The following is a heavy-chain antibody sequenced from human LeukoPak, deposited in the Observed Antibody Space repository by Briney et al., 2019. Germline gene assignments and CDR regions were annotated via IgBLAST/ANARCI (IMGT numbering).Heavy chain of an antibody. CDR3: ARGSWDDVGYYYYYYMDV. CDR1: GGSFSSHA. D-gene: IGHD1-1*01. Sequence: SVKVSCKASGGSFSSHAVGWVRQAPGQGLEWLGGTIPLFGTTGYAQKFQGRVTITTDESTRTAYMDLSSLTSEDTAVYYCARGSWDDVGYYYYYYMDVWGKGSTVTVSS. V-gene: IGHV1-69*05. CDR2: TIPLFGTT. J-gene: IGHJ6*03.